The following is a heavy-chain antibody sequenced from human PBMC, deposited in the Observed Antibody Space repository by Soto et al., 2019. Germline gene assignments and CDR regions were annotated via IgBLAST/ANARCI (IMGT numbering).Heavy chain of an antibody. J-gene: IGHJ4*02. CDR3: SSPRHSGKSVDY. D-gene: IGHD3-10*01. V-gene: IGHV3-15*07. CDR2: IKSKTDGGTI. CDR1: DFAFSNYW. Sequence: EVQLVESGGGLFKPGGSLRLTCVASDFAFSNYWMHWFRQAPGKGLEWVGRIKSKTDGGTIDYAAPVEGRFTISRDDSRDTPHLQINRLKTADTAVYYGSSPRHSGKSVDYWGKRTLVTVSS.